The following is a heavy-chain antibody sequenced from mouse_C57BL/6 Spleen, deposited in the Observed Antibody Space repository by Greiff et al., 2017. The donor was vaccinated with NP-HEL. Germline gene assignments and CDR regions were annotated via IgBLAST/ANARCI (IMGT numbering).Heavy chain of an antibody. CDR3: AREDWDGNY. D-gene: IGHD4-1*01. V-gene: IGHV1-64*01. CDR1: GYTFTSYW. CDR2: IHPNSGST. J-gene: IGHJ2*01. Sequence: VQLQQPGAELVKPGASVKLSCKASGYTFTSYWMHWVKQRPGQGLEWIGMIHPNSGSTNYNEKFKSKATLTVEKSSSTAYMQLSSLTSEDSAVSYSAREDWDGNYWGEGTTLTVSS.